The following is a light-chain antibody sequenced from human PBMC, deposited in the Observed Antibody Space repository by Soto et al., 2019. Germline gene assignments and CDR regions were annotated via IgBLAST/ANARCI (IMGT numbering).Light chain of an antibody. Sequence: QSVLTQPPSASGAPGQRVTISCSGGRFNIGSNTVNWYQQLPGTAPKLLIYSNDQRPSVVPDRFSGSKSGSSASLANRGLQSEDEADDYCAAWDDNLNCYVFGTGTK. V-gene: IGLV1-44*01. CDR3: AAWDDNLNCYV. J-gene: IGLJ1*01. CDR1: RFNIGSNT. CDR2: SND.